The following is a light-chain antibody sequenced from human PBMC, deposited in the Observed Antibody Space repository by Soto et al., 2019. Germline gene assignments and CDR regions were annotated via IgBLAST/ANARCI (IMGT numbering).Light chain of an antibody. CDR1: QDINYY. Sequence: IQLTQSPSSLSASVGDRVTITCRASQDINYYLAWYQQKPGTAPKLLIYAASTLQSGVPSRFSGSGSGTDFTLTISSVQPEDFATYYCQQLDSYPRTFGPGTKVDIK. CDR2: AAS. V-gene: IGKV1-9*01. CDR3: QQLDSYPRT. J-gene: IGKJ3*01.